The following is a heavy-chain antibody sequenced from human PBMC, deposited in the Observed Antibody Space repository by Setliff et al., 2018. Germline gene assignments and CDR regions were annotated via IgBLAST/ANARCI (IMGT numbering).Heavy chain of an antibody. V-gene: IGHV3-48*01. CDR3: ARDYTYYDFWSGPSSDAFDI. Sequence: GGSLRLSCAASGFTFSSYSMNWVRQAPGKGLEWVSYISSSSSTIYYADSVKGRFTISRDNAKNSLYLQMNSLRAEDTAVYYCARDYTYYDFWSGPSSDAFDIWGQGTMVTVS. CDR2: ISSSSSTI. J-gene: IGHJ3*02. CDR1: GFTFSSYS. D-gene: IGHD3-3*01.